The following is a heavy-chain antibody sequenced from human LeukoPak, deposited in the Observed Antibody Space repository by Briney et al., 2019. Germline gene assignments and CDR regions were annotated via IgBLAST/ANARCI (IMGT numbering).Heavy chain of an antibody. J-gene: IGHJ4*02. V-gene: IGHV4-39*07. CDR3: ARRHYGSGGVGY. CDR1: GGSISSSSYY. D-gene: IGHD3-10*01. CDR2: IYYSGST. Sequence: PSETLSLTCTVSGGSISSSSYYWGWIRQPPGKGLEWIGSIYYSGSTYYNPSLKSRVTISVDTSKNQFSLKLSSVTAADTAVYYCARRHYGSGGVGYWGQGTLVTVSS.